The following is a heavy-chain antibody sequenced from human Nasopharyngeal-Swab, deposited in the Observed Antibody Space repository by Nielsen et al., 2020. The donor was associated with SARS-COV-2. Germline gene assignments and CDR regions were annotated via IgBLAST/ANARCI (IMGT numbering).Heavy chain of an antibody. V-gene: IGHV3-48*03. CDR3: ARDWRYFEY. J-gene: IGHJ4*02. Sequence: WIRQPPGKGLEWVSYISGSGNTIYYADSVKGRFTMSRDNAKNSPYLQMNSLRAEDTAVYYCARDWRYFEYWGQGTLVTVSS. D-gene: IGHD3-3*01. CDR2: ISGSGNTI.